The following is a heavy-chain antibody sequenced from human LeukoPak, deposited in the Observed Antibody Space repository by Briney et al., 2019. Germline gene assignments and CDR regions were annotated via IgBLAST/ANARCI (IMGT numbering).Heavy chain of an antibody. CDR2: IGWNSGSI. Sequence: GRSLRLSCAASGFTFDDYAMHWVRQAPGKGLEWVSGIGWNSGSIGYADSVKGRFTISRDNAKNSLYLQMNSLRAEDTALYYCAKDVAIQLGFDYWGQGTLVTVSS. V-gene: IGHV3-9*01. CDR1: GFTFDDYA. CDR3: AKDVAIQLGFDY. J-gene: IGHJ4*02. D-gene: IGHD5-18*01.